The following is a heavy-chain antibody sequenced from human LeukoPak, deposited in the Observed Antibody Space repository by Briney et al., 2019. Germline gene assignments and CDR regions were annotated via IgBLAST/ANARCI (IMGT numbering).Heavy chain of an antibody. CDR3: ASLAYYYDSSGYYPEY. CDR1: GGTFSSYA. CDR2: IIPILGIA. V-gene: IGHV1-69*04. D-gene: IGHD3-22*01. J-gene: IGHJ4*02. Sequence: SVKVSCKASGGTFSSYAISWVRQAPGQGHEWMGRIIPILGIANYAQKFQGRVTITADKSTSTAYMELSSLRSEDTAVYYCASLAYYYDSSGYYPEYWGQGTLVTVSS.